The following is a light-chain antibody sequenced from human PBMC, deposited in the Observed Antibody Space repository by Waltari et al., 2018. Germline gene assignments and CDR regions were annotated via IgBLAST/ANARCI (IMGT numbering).Light chain of an antibody. CDR3: QSYDDSLSGWV. CDR2: GNV. V-gene: IGLV1-40*01. Sequence: QSVLTQPPSVSGAPGQRVTISCTGSSSNIGSGYDLHWYQQLPGTAPKLLIYGNVVRPSGVPDRFSASKSGTSASLAITGLQAEDEAEYYCQSYDDSLSGWVFGGGTKVTVL. J-gene: IGLJ3*02. CDR1: SSNIGSGYD.